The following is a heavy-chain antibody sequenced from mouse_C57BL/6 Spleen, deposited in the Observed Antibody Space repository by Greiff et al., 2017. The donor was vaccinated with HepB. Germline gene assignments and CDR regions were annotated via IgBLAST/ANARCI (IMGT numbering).Heavy chain of an antibody. CDR2: ISDGGSYT. CDR1: GFTFSSYA. Sequence: EVQLVESGGGLVKPGGSLKLSCAASGFTFSSYAMSWVRQTPEKRLEWVATISDGGSYTYYPDNVKGRFTISRDNAKNNLYLQMSHLKSEDTAMFYCSRAYYSNYLSSSAMDYWGQGTSVTVSS. V-gene: IGHV5-4*01. J-gene: IGHJ4*01. D-gene: IGHD2-5*01. CDR3: SRAYYSNYLSSSAMDY.